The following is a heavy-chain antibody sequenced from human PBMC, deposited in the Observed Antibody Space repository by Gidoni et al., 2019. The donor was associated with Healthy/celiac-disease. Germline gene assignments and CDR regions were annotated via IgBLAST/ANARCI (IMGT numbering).Heavy chain of an antibody. D-gene: IGHD3-10*01. Sequence: QVPLQESGPGLVTPSETLSLTCTVSGGSISSYYWSWIRQPPRKGLEWSGYIYYNGSTNYNPPLKSRVTISVDTSKNQFSLKLSSVTAADTAVYYCARDVWFGDQTGSWGQGTLVTVSS. CDR1: GGSISSYY. J-gene: IGHJ5*02. CDR3: ARDVWFGDQTGS. CDR2: IYYNGST. V-gene: IGHV4-59*01.